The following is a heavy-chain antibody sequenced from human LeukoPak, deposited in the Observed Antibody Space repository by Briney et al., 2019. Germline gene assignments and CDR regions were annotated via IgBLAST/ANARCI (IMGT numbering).Heavy chain of an antibody. Sequence: SETLSLTCTVSGGSISSYYWSWIRQPPGKGLEWIGYIYYSGSTNYNPSLKSRVTISVDTSKNQFSLKLSSVTAADTAVYYCARGKMRSTVVGYWGQGTLVTVSS. J-gene: IGHJ4*02. D-gene: IGHD4-17*01. CDR3: ARGKMRSTVVGY. CDR1: GGSISSYY. V-gene: IGHV4-59*12. CDR2: IYYSGST.